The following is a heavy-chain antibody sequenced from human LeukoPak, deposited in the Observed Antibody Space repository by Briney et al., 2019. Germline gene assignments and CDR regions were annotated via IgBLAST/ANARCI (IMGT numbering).Heavy chain of an antibody. J-gene: IGHJ4*02. CDR1: GFTFSSYS. CDR3: ASTPYGDYGYFDY. CDR2: ISSSSSYI. D-gene: IGHD4-17*01. Sequence: GGSLRLSCAASGFTFSSYSMNWVRQAPGKGLEWVSSISSSSSYIYYADSVKGRFTISRDNAKNSPYLQMNSLRAEDTAVYYCASTPYGDYGYFDYWGQGTLVTVSS. V-gene: IGHV3-21*01.